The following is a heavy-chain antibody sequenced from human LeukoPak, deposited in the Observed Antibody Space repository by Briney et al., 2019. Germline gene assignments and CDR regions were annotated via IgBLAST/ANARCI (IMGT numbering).Heavy chain of an antibody. CDR1: GFTFSSYG. V-gene: IGHV3-30*18. J-gene: IGHJ6*02. CDR3: AKDGLLIAAAGTENLPYYYYYGMDV. CDR2: ISYDGSNK. D-gene: IGHD6-13*01. Sequence: RSLRLSCAASGFTFSSYGMHWVRQAPGKGLEWVAVISYDGSNKYYADSVKGRFPISRDNSKNTLYLQMNSLRAEDTAVYYCAKDGLLIAAAGTENLPYYYYYGMDVWGQGTTVTVSS.